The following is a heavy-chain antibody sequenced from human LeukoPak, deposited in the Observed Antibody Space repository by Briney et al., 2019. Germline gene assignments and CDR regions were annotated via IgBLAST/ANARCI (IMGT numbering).Heavy chain of an antibody. V-gene: IGHV3-11*01. Sequence: LSLTCTVSGYSNSSGYYWGWIRQPPGKGLEWVSSISSSGTTIYYADSVKGRSTISRDNAKNSLYLQMNSLRAEDTAVYYCASDCSSTSCYLSIGAFDIWGQGTMVTVSS. CDR1: GYSNSSGYY. CDR3: ASDCSSTSCYLSIGAFDI. J-gene: IGHJ3*02. D-gene: IGHD2-2*01. CDR2: ISSSGTTI.